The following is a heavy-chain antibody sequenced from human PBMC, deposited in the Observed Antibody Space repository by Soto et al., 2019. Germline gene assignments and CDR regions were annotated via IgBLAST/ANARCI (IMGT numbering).Heavy chain of an antibody. CDR3: ARGLSWSGYQQGGTYYYYYYMDV. CDR2: INHSGST. CDR1: GGSFSGYY. J-gene: IGHJ6*03. Sequence: SETLSLTCAVYGGSFSGYYWSWIRQPPGKGLEWIGEINHSGSTNYNPSLKSRVTISVDTSKNQFSLKLSSVTAADTAVYYCARGLSWSGYQQGGTYYYYYYMDVWGKGTTVTVSS. D-gene: IGHD3-3*01. V-gene: IGHV4-34*01.